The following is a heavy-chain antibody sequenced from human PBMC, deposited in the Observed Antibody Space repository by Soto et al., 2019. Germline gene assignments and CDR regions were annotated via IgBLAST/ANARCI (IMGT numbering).Heavy chain of an antibody. Sequence: SLRLSCAASGFTFSNYGIHWVRQAPGKGLEWVAVTSYDGDKEYYADSVKGRFTISRDNSKNTLYLQMNSLRVEDTAVYYCAKDIALVRGVIIDLDVWGQGTTVTVSS. D-gene: IGHD3-10*01. V-gene: IGHV3-30*18. J-gene: IGHJ6*02. CDR1: GFTFSNYG. CDR2: TSYDGDKE. CDR3: AKDIALVRGVIIDLDV.